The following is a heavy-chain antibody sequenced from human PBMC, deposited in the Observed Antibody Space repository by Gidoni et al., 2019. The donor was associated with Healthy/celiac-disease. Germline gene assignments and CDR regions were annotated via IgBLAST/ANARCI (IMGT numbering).Heavy chain of an antibody. J-gene: IGHJ4*02. CDR1: GFTFRSYA. Sequence: EVQLLQSVGGLVQPGGSLRLSCAASGFTFRSYAMSWVRQAPGKGLEWVSAISGSGGSTYYADSVKGRFTISRDNSKNTLYLQMNSLRAEDTAVYYCAKDRELLGIPYYFDYWGQGTLVTVSS. CDR3: AKDRELLGIPYYFDY. CDR2: ISGSGGST. D-gene: IGHD1-26*01. V-gene: IGHV3-23*01.